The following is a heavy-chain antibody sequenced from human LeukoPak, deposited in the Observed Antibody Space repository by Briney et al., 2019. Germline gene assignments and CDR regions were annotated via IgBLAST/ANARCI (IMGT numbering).Heavy chain of an antibody. CDR1: GGTFSSYA. D-gene: IGHD6-19*01. Sequence: SVKVSCKASGGTFSSYAISWVRQAPGQGLEWMGRIIPILGIANYAQKFQGRVTITADKSTGTAYMELSSLRSEDTAVYYCARASGWYGERDYFDYWGQGTLVTVSS. V-gene: IGHV1-69*04. CDR2: IIPILGIA. CDR3: ARASGWYGERDYFDY. J-gene: IGHJ4*02.